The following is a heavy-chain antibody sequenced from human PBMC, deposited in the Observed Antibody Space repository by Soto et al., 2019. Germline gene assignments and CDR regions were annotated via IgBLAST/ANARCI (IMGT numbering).Heavy chain of an antibody. Sequence: GGSLRLSCVASGFTFKNYAMSWVRQAPGKGLEWVSAISTSGSTTYYADSVKGRFTISRDNSKNTLYLQMNSLRAEDTAVYYCAKNPGYYYDSTGYHFDYWGQGTLVTVSS. CDR3: AKNPGYYYDSTGYHFDY. V-gene: IGHV3-23*01. CDR2: ISTSGSTT. CDR1: GFTFKNYA. D-gene: IGHD3-22*01. J-gene: IGHJ4*02.